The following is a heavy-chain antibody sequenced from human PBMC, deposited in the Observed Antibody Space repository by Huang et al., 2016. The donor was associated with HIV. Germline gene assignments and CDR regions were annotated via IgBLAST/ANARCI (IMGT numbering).Heavy chain of an antibody. V-gene: IGHV3-30*18. Sequence: QVQLVESGGGVVQPGRSLRLSCAASGFTFRQYAVHWVRQAPGKGLEWVALISYDGSEKYFGDSVKGRFTISRDNSKNMLYLQMNSLRPDDSAMYYCVKDSPGVITIFGGDVWGQGTTVTVSS. J-gene: IGHJ6*02. CDR2: ISYDGSEK. CDR1: GFTFRQYA. CDR3: VKDSPGVITIFGGDV. D-gene: IGHD3-3*01.